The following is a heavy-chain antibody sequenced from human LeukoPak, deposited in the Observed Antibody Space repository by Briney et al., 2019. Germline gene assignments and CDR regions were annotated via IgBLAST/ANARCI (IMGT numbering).Heavy chain of an antibody. Sequence: SETLSLTCTVSGGSISSRSHHWGWIRQPPGKGLEWIGNTYYSGSTFYSPSLKSRVTISVDTSQEQFSLKLSSVTAADTAVYYCAREGWGYNDGRGSFDYWGQGTLVTVSS. J-gene: IGHJ4*02. CDR3: AREGWGYNDGRGSFDY. D-gene: IGHD5-24*01. V-gene: IGHV4-39*02. CDR2: TYYSGST. CDR1: GGSISSRSHH.